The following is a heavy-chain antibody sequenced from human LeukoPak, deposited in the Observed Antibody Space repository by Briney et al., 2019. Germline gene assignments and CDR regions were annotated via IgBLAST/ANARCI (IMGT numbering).Heavy chain of an antibody. V-gene: IGHV3-74*01. J-gene: IGHJ5*02. CDR3: ARKWFDP. CDR1: GFTFSDYW. D-gene: IGHD1-14*01. Sequence: GGSLRLSCAASGFTFSDYWMHWVRQAPGKGLVWVSRINGDGSGASYADSVKGRFTVSRDNAKNTLCLQMSRLRAEDTAVYYCARKWFDPWGQGTPVTVSS. CDR2: INGDGSGA.